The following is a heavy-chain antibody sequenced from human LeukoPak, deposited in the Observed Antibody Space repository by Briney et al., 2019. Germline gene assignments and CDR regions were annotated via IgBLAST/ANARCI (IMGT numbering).Heavy chain of an antibody. V-gene: IGHV1-24*01. D-gene: IGHD2-2*01. CDR1: GYTLTELS. J-gene: IGHJ4*02. Sequence: ASVKVSCKVSGYTLTELSMHWVRQAPGKGLEWMGGFDPEDGETIYAQKFQGRVTMTEDTSTDTAYMELSSLRSEDTAVYYCATDRLGYCSSTSCCFDYWGQGTLVTVSS. CDR2: FDPEDGET. CDR3: ATDRLGYCSSTSCCFDY.